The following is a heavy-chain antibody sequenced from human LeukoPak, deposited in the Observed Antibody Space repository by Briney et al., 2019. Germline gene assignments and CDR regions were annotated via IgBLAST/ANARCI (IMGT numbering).Heavy chain of an antibody. CDR3: ASLTDLEGYFQH. CDR2: ISSSGSTI. CDR1: GFTFSSYE. J-gene: IGHJ1*01. Sequence: PGGSLRLSCAASGFTFSSYEMNWVRQAPGKGLEWVSYISSSGSTIYYADSVKGRFTISRDNAKNSLYLQMNSLSAEDTAVYYCASLTDLEGYFQHWGQGTLVTVSS. D-gene: IGHD1-1*01. V-gene: IGHV3-48*03.